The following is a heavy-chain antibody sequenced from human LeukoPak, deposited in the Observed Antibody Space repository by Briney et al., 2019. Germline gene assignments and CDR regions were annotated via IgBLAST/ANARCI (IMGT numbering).Heavy chain of an antibody. V-gene: IGHV3-20*04. D-gene: IGHD1-26*01. CDR3: AREGSGIYYDN. CDR1: GFTFDDYG. Sequence: GGSLRLACAASGFTFDDYGMSWVRQAPGKGREWVSGINLNGDSTRYADSVKGRFTISRDNAKDSLYLQMNSLRDEDTAMYYCAREGSGIYYDNWGQGTLVTVSS. J-gene: IGHJ4*02. CDR2: INLNGDST.